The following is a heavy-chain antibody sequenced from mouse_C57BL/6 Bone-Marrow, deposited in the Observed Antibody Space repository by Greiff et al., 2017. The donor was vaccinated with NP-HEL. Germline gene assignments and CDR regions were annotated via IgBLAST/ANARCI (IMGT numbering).Heavy chain of an antibody. V-gene: IGHV5-17*01. CDR2: ISSGSSTI. CDR3: ARQYDYDRAWFAY. CDR1: GFTFSDYG. J-gene: IGHJ3*01. Sequence: EVQRVESGGGLVKPGGSLKLSCAASGFTFSDYGMHWVRQAPEKGLEWVAYISSGSSTIYYADTVKGRFTISRDNAKNTLFLQMTSLRSEDTAMYYCARQYDYDRAWFAYWGQGTLVTVSA. D-gene: IGHD2-4*01.